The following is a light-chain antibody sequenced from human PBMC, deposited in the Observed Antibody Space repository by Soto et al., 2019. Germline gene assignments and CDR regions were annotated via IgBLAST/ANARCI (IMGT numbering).Light chain of an antibody. CDR2: DVS. CDR1: STDVGTYDY. V-gene: IGLV2-14*01. CDR3: SSFTTSNTVV. Sequence: QSALTQPASVSGSPGQSITISCTGTSTDVGTYDYVAWYQQHPGKAPKLMISDVSNRPSGVSNRFSGSKSGNTASLTISGLQAEDEADYYCSSFTTSNTVVFGGGTKLTVL. J-gene: IGLJ2*01.